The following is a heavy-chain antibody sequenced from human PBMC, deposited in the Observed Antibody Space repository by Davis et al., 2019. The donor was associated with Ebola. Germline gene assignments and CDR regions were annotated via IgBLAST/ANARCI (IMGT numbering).Heavy chain of an antibody. J-gene: IGHJ4*02. CDR1: GYTFTSYA. Sequence: AASAQVSCKASGYTFTSYAMHWVRQAPGQRLEWMGWINAGNGNTKYSQKFQGRVTITRDTSASTAYMELSSLRSEDTAVYYCARVGIAVAGTPPLDYWGQGTLVAVSS. V-gene: IGHV1-3*01. D-gene: IGHD6-19*01. CDR3: ARVGIAVAGTPPLDY. CDR2: INAGNGNT.